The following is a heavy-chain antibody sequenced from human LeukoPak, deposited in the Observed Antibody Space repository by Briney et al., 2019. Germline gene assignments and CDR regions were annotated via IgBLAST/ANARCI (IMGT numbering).Heavy chain of an antibody. CDR1: GYTFTGYY. CDR3: ARVDYDFWSGYYYKDYYYYYGMDV. CDR2: INPNSGGT. J-gene: IGHJ6*02. D-gene: IGHD3-3*01. Sequence: GASVKVSCKASGYTFTGYYMHWVRQAPGQGLEWMGWINPNSGGTNYAQKFQGRVTMTRDTSISTAYMELSSLRSEDTAVYYCARVDYDFWSGYYYKDYYYYYGMDVWGQGTTVTVSS. V-gene: IGHV1-2*02.